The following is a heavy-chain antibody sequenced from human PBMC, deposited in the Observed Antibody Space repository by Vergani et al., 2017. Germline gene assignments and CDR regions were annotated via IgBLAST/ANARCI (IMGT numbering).Heavy chain of an antibody. CDR1: SHTFQTYG. Sequence: QVQLVQSGAELKKPGASVSVSCKGSSHTFQTYGISWVRQAPGKGLEWMAWIRPYTGHTIYAQKFQGRVTITADESTSTAYMELSSLRSEDTAVYYCARGYCSSTSCYNSFDYWGQGTLVTVSS. J-gene: IGHJ4*02. CDR2: IRPYTGHT. D-gene: IGHD2-2*02. CDR3: ARGYCSSTSCYNSFDY. V-gene: IGHV1-18*01.